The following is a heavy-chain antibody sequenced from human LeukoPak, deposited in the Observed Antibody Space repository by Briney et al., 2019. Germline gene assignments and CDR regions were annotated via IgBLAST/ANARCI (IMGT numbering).Heavy chain of an antibody. J-gene: IGHJ4*02. D-gene: IGHD3-9*01. CDR2: IYTSGST. Sequence: SETLSLTCTVSGGSISSGSYYWSWIRQPAGKGLEWIGRIYTSGSTNYNPSLKSRVTISVDTSKNQFSLKLSYVTAADTAVYYCARGEYYDILTGLVFDYWGQGTLVTVSS. V-gene: IGHV4-61*02. CDR1: GGSISSGSYY. CDR3: ARGEYYDILTGLVFDY.